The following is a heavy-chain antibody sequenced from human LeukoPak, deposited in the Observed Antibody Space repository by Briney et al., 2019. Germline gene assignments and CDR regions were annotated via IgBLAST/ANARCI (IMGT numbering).Heavy chain of an antibody. CDR2: IYSGGST. CDR1: GFTVSSKY. V-gene: IGHV3-66*04. CDR3: ARRVVGATSVDYFDY. J-gene: IGHJ4*02. D-gene: IGHD1-26*01. Sequence: GGSLRLSCAASGFTVSSKYMSWVRQAPGKGLEWVSVIYSGGSTYYADSVKGRFTISRDNSKNTVSLQMNSLRAEDTAVYYCARRVVGATSVDYFDYWGQGTLVTVSS.